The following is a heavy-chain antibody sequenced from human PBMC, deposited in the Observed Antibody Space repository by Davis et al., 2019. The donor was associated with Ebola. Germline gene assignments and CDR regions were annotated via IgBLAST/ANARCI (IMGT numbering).Heavy chain of an antibody. D-gene: IGHD1-1*01. CDR2: ISDYDGKT. Sequence: ASVKVSCKASGYTFTNYGISWVRQAPGQGLEWMGWISDYDGKTNYAQKFQGRVTMTRDTSASTAYMDLSSLRSEDTAVYYCASGGIQLRFSEFDYWGQGTLVTVSS. CDR1: GYTFTNYG. J-gene: IGHJ4*02. CDR3: ASGGIQLRFSEFDY. V-gene: IGHV1-18*04.